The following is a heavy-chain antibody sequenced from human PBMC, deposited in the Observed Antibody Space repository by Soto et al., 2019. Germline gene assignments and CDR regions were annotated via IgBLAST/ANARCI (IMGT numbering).Heavy chain of an antibody. CDR2: ISGSGGST. V-gene: IGHV3-23*01. CDR3: ATPPADILTGHTNYFDY. Sequence: TGGSLRLSCAACGFTFGSYSMSWVRQAPGKGLEWVSAISGSGGSTYYADSVKGRFTISRDNSKNTLYLQMNSLRAEDTAVYYCATPPADILTGHTNYFDYWGQGTLVTVSS. D-gene: IGHD3-9*01. CDR1: GFTFGSYS. J-gene: IGHJ4*02.